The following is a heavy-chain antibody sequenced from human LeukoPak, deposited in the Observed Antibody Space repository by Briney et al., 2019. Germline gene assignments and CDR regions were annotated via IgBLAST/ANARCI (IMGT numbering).Heavy chain of an antibody. D-gene: IGHD3-22*01. Sequence: SQTLSLTCTVSGGSISSGGYYWSWIRQHPGKGLEWIGYIYYSGSTYYNPSLKSRVTISVDTSKNQFSLKLSSVTAADTAVYYCASLPIFYDSSGYNYGLDALDIWGQGTMVTVSS. J-gene: IGHJ3*02. CDR1: GGSISSGGYY. V-gene: IGHV4-31*03. CDR3: ASLPIFYDSSGYNYGLDALDI. CDR2: IYYSGST.